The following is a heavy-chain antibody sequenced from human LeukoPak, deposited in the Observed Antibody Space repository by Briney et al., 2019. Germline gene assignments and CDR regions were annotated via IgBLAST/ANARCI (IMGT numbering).Heavy chain of an antibody. V-gene: IGHV1-2*02. CDR3: ARVLYSSGWYDGDY. Sequence: ASVKVSCKASGYSFTGYYIHWVRQAPGQGLEWVGWINPHSGDTNYAQNFQGRVTMTRDTSISTAYLELSRLRSDDTAVYYCARVLYSSGWYDGDYWGQGTLVTVSS. CDR1: GYSFTGYY. J-gene: IGHJ4*02. D-gene: IGHD6-19*01. CDR2: INPHSGDT.